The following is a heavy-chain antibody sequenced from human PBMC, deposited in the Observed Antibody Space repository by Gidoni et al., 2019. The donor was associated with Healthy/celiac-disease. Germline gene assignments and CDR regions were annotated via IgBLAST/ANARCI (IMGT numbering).Heavy chain of an antibody. J-gene: IGHJ1*01. CDR2: IYHSGST. Sequence: QVQLQESGPGLVKPSGTLSLTSAASGGSISSSNWWSWVRQPPGKGLEWIGEIYHSGSTNYNPPLKSRVTISVDKSKNQFSLKLSSVTAADTAVYYCALIPPYKPHFQHWGQGTLVTVSS. D-gene: IGHD1-1*01. V-gene: IGHV4-4*02. CDR3: ALIPPYKPHFQH. CDR1: GGSISSSNW.